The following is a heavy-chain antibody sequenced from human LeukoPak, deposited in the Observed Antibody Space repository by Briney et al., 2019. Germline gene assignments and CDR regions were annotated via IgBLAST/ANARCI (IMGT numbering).Heavy chain of an antibody. V-gene: IGHV4-39*01. Sequence: SETLSLTCSVSGASISGSGYYWGWIRQPPGKGLEWIASIYSSGSNYYNPSLKSRATISVDTSKNQFSLNLNSVTAADTAVYFCVRQGPGATRVGILKSTFCYFQYWGQGTLVAVSS. D-gene: IGHD6-25*01. CDR2: IYSSGSN. CDR3: VRQGPGATRVGILKSTFCYFQY. J-gene: IGHJ4*02. CDR1: GASISGSGYY.